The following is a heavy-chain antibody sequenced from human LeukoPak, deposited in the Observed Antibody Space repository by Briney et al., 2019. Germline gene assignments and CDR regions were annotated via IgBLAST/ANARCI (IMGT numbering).Heavy chain of an antibody. V-gene: IGHV1-2*02. D-gene: IGHD3-22*01. Sequence: RASVKVSCKASGYXFTGYYMHWVRQAPGQGREWLGWINPNSGGTNYAQKFQGRVTMTRDTSISTAYMELSRLRSDVTAVYYCARDALNYYDSSGYPNWFDPWGQGTLVTVSS. CDR1: GYXFTGYY. CDR3: ARDALNYYDSSGYPNWFDP. CDR2: INPNSGGT. J-gene: IGHJ5*02.